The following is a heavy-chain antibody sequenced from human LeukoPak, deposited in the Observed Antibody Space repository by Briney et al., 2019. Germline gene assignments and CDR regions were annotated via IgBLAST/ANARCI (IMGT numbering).Heavy chain of an antibody. CDR1: GDSIGSHY. CDR2: IFYVGST. J-gene: IGHJ3*02. Sequence: SETLSLTCTVSGDSIGSHYWSWIRQPPGKGLEWIGYIFYVGSTNYNPSLKSRVTISVDTSKNQFSLKLNSVTAAETAVYYCARDYYDSRGEAFDIWGQGTMVIVSS. D-gene: IGHD3-22*01. CDR3: ARDYYDSRGEAFDI. V-gene: IGHV4-59*11.